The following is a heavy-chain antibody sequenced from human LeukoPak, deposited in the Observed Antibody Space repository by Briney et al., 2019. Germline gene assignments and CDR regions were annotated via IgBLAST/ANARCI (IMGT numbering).Heavy chain of an antibody. CDR1: GESISSGGHY. Sequence: SQTLSLTCTVSGESISSGGHYWSWIRQHPGKGLEWIGYMYYGGNTYYNPSPKSRVTISVDTSKNQFSLILNSLTAADTAVYYCARGGQWLAPGPDYWGQGTLVTVSS. D-gene: IGHD6-19*01. CDR3: ARGGQWLAPGPDY. CDR2: MYYGGNT. J-gene: IGHJ4*02. V-gene: IGHV4-31*03.